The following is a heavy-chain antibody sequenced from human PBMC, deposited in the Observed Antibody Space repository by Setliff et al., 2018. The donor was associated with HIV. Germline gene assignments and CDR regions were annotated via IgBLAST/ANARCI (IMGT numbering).Heavy chain of an antibody. V-gene: IGHV4-38-2*02. J-gene: IGHJ4*02. Sequence: SETLSLTCTVSGHSITSDYQWGWIRQPPGKGLEWIGSIYHSGSTNYNPSLKSRVTISVDTSKNQFSLKLSSVTAADTAVYYCARGRLRFLGYFDYWGQGTLVTVSS. CDR1: GHSITSDYQ. D-gene: IGHD3-3*01. CDR3: ARGRLRFLGYFDY. CDR2: IYHSGST.